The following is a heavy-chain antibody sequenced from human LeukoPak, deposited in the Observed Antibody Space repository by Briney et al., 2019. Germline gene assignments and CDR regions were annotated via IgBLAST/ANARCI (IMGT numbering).Heavy chain of an antibody. CDR2: IYNGGNT. CDR3: ARAQQWLAFDY. D-gene: IGHD6-19*01. Sequence: GGSLRLSCAASGFTVSNNYMSWVRQVPGKGLEWVSVIYNGGNTNYADSVKGRFTISRDNSKNTLYLQMNSLRVDDTAVYYCARAQQWLAFDYWGQGTLVTVSS. CDR1: GFTVSNNY. V-gene: IGHV3-53*01. J-gene: IGHJ4*02.